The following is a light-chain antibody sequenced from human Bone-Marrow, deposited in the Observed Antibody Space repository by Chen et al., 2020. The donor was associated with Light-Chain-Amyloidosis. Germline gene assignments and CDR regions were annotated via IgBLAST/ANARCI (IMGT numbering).Light chain of an antibody. V-gene: IGLV2-14*01. CDR3: SSYTSIGKVV. Sequence: QSVLTQPASVSGSPGQSITISCTGTTSDVGGYNYVSWYQQYPGKAPKLMISEVSDRPSGVSNRFSGSKSGNTASLTISGLQAEDEAEYYCSSYTSIGKVVFGGGTTVTVL. CDR2: EVS. J-gene: IGLJ2*01. CDR1: TSDVGGYNY.